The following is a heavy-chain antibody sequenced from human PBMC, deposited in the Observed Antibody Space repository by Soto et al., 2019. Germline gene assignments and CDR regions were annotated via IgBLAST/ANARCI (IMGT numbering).Heavy chain of an antibody. J-gene: IGHJ6*02. CDR2: ISGSGGST. V-gene: IGHV3-23*01. CDR3: AKDQGYYYGMDV. CDR1: GFTFNNYA. Sequence: PGGSLRLSCAASGFTFNNYAMSWVRQAPGKGLEWVSAISGSGGSTYYADSVKGRFTISRDNSKNTLYLQMNSLRAEDTAVYYCAKDQGYYYGMDVWGQGTTVTVSS.